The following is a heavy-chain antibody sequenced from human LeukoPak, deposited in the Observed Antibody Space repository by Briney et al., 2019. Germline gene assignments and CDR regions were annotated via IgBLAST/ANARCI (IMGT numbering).Heavy chain of an antibody. V-gene: IGHV3-21*01. Sequence: GGSLRLSCAASGFTFSSCGFNWVRQAPGKGLEWVSSIGPTGTDRYYADSVRGRFTIPRDNAKNSMYLQMDSLRDEDTAVYYCATDTIGSHYDYWGQGTLLTVSS. D-gene: IGHD2-2*01. CDR2: IGPTGTDR. CDR1: GFTFSSCG. J-gene: IGHJ4*02. CDR3: ATDTIGSHYDY.